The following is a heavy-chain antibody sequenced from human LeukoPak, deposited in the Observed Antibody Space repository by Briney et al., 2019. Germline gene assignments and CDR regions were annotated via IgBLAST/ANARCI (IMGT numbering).Heavy chain of an antibody. CDR3: AGLQTYKLRQPGKWFDP. CDR1: GGSISSYY. D-gene: IGHD4-17*01. J-gene: IGHJ5*02. Sequence: SETLSLTRTVSGGSISSYYWSWIRQPPGKGLEWIGYIYTSGSTNYNPSLKSRVTISVDTSKNQFSLKLSSVTAADTAVYYCAGLQTYKLRQPGKWFDPWGQGTLVTVSS. CDR2: IYTSGST. V-gene: IGHV4-4*09.